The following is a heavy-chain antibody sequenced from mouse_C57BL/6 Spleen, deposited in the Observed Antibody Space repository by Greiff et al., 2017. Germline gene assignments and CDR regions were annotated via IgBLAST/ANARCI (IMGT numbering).Heavy chain of an antibody. Sequence: VQLQQSGAELVRPGSSVKLSCKASGYTFTSYWMHWVKQRPIQGLEWIGNIDPSDSETHYNQKFKDKATLTVDKSSSTAYMQLSSLTSEDSAVYYCAKGLRQYYYAMDYWGQGTSVTVSS. J-gene: IGHJ4*01. V-gene: IGHV1-52*01. CDR1: GYTFTSYW. D-gene: IGHD2-4*01. CDR3: AKGLRQYYYAMDY. CDR2: IDPSDSET.